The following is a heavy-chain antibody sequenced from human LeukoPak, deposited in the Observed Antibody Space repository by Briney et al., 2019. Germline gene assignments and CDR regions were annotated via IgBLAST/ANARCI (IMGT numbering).Heavy chain of an antibody. V-gene: IGHV4-4*07. J-gene: IGHJ3*02. Sequence: SETLSLTCTVSGGSISSYYWSWIRRPAGKGLEWIGRIYTSGSTNYNPSLKSRVTMSVDTSKNQFSLKLSSVTAADTAVYYCAREDSSGYYFHAFDIWGQGTMVTVSS. CDR2: IYTSGST. D-gene: IGHD3-22*01. CDR1: GGSISSYY. CDR3: AREDSSGYYFHAFDI.